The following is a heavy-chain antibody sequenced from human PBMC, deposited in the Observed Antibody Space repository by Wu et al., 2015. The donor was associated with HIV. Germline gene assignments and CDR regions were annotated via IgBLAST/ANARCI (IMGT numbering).Heavy chain of an antibody. D-gene: IGHD3-16*01. CDR1: GFVFITYG. CDR3: ARDPPESYDYVWGQDYYGMDV. Sequence: QVQLVQSGDEVKKPGASVKVSCKTSGFVFITYGIGWVRQAPGQGLEWMGWISAYNGHTNYAQKFQDRITMTTDTSTRTAYMELRTLRFDDTAVYYCARDPPESYDYVWGQDYYGMDVWGQGTTVTVSS. J-gene: IGHJ6*02. CDR2: ISAYNGHT. V-gene: IGHV1-18*04.